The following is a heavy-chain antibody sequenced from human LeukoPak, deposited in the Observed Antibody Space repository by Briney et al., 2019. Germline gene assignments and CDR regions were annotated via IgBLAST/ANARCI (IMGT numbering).Heavy chain of an antibody. J-gene: IGHJ4*02. Sequence: GGSLRLSCAASGFSFSSYWMSWVRQAPGKGLEWVANIKQDGSEKYYVDSVKGRFTISRDNARNSLYLQMNSLRAEDTAVYYCARDYGSGSYWVGNDYWGQGTLVTVSS. D-gene: IGHD3-10*01. CDR2: IKQDGSEK. CDR1: GFSFSSYW. V-gene: IGHV3-7*01. CDR3: ARDYGSGSYWVGNDY.